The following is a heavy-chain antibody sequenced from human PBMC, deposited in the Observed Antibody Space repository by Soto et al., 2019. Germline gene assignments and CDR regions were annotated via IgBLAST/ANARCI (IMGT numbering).Heavy chain of an antibody. D-gene: IGHD2-15*01. V-gene: IGHV4-31*03. CDR2: IYYTGST. CDR1: GASINTGGHF. J-gene: IGHJ4*02. CDR3: ATRKNLGSCRDGSCYGQ. Sequence: QVQLQQSGPGLVKPSQTLSLTCTVSGASINTGGHFWSWIRQHPEKGLEWIGHIYYTGSTFYTPSLRSRVPMSLNTSNNQFSLTPSSVTDADTAVYYCATRKNLGSCRDGSCYGQWGQGTPVTVSS.